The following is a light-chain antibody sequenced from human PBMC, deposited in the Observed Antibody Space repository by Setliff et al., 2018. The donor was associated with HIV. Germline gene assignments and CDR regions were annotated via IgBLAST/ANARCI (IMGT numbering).Light chain of an antibody. CDR1: SNDVGDYNY. J-gene: IGLJ1*01. CDR3: CSYTSSNTHV. V-gene: IGLV2-14*01. Sequence: QSALTQPASVSGSPGQSIIISCTGTSNDVGDYNYVSWYQQHPGKAPKLMIYEVSNRPSGVSNRFSGSKSAYTASLTISGLQAEDEADYYCCSYTSSNTHVFGTGTKVTVL. CDR2: EVS.